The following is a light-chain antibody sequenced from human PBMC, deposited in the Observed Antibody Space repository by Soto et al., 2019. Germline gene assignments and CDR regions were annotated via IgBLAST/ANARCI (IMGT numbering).Light chain of an antibody. CDR2: DVS. V-gene: IGLV2-14*03. CDR3: SSYTTSNTRQIV. J-gene: IGLJ1*01. CDR1: SSDVGGYNY. Sequence: QAVLTQPPSVSAPPGQSTTISCTVSSSDVGGYNYVSWYQHHPGEAPKLIIYDVSNRPSGVSIRFSGSKSDNTASLTISGLQPEDEADYHCSSYTTSNTRQIVFGTGTKVTVL.